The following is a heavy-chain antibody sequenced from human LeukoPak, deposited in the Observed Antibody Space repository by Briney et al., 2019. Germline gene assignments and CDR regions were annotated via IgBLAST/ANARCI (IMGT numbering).Heavy chain of an antibody. Sequence: SQTLSLICGVSGGSISSGGYSWSWIRQPPGKGLELVGYIYHSGSTYYNPSLKSRVTISVDRSKNQFSLKLSSVPAADTAVYYCARVRHGDGLSSYFQHWGQGTLVTVSS. D-gene: IGHD4-17*01. CDR1: GGSISSGGYS. CDR2: IYHSGST. J-gene: IGHJ1*01. V-gene: IGHV4-30-2*01. CDR3: ARVRHGDGLSSYFQH.